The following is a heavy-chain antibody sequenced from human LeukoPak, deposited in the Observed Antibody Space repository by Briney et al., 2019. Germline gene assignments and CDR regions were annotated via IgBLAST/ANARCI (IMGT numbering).Heavy chain of an antibody. V-gene: IGHV4-39*01. Sequence: PSETLSLTCTVPGGPISSSSYYWGWIRQPPGKGLEWIGSIYYSGSTYYNPSLKSRVTISVDTSKNQFSLKLSSVTAADTAVYYCARRVSGRETKDGVDYWGQGTLVTVSS. J-gene: IGHJ4*02. CDR3: ARRVSGRETKDGVDY. D-gene: IGHD2-15*01. CDR1: GGPISSSSYY. CDR2: IYYSGST.